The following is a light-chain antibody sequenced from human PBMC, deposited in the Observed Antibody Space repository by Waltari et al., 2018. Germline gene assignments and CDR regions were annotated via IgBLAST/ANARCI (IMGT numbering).Light chain of an antibody. CDR2: RND. CDR1: SSNVGSNY. Sequence: QSVLTQPPSASGTPGQRVTISCSGSSSNVGSNYVYWYHQLPGTAPKLLIYRNDPRPSGVPERFSASKSGTLASLAISGRRSEDEADYYCAAWDDSLRAKFVFGTGTKVTVL. V-gene: IGLV1-47*01. CDR3: AAWDDSLRAKFV. J-gene: IGLJ1*01.